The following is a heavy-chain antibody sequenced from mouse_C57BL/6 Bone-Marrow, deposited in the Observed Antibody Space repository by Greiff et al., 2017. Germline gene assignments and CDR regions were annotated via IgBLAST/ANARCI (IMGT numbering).Heavy chain of an antibody. D-gene: IGHD6-1*01. J-gene: IGHJ2*01. CDR2: INPGSGGT. CDR3: ARKAVQTLFDY. CDR1: GYAFTNYL. Sequence: VQLQQSGAELVRPGTSVKVSCKASGYAFTNYLIEWVKQRPGQGLEWIGVINPGSGGTNSNEKFKGQATLTADKSSSTAYMQHSSLTSEDSADYFGARKAVQTLFDYWGQGTTLTVSS. V-gene: IGHV1-54*01.